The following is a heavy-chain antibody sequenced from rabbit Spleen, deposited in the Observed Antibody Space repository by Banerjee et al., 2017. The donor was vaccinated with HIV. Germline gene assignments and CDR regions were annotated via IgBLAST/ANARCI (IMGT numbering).Heavy chain of an antibody. CDR3: ARDLDGVIGWNFYL. J-gene: IGHJ4*01. D-gene: IGHD1-1*01. CDR1: GFSFSSSYW. Sequence: QEQLEESGGDLVKPEGSLTLTCTASGFSFSSSYWICWVRQAPGKGLEWIACIDIGSSGFTYFATWAKGRFTCSKTSSTTVTLQMTSLTAADTATYFCARDLDGVIGWNFYLWGQGTLVTVS. V-gene: IGHV1S45*01. CDR2: IDIGSSGFT.